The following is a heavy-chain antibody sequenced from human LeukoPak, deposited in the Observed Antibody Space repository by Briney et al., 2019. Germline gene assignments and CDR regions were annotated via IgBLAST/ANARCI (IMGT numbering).Heavy chain of an antibody. CDR3: ARVLVGATTDFDY. J-gene: IGHJ4*02. Sequence: ASVKVSCKASGYTFTSYEINWVQQATGQGLEWMGWMNPNSGNTGYAQKFHGTVTITRNTSLSTAYMELSSLRPEDTAVYYCARVLVGATTDFDYWGQGTLVTVSS. D-gene: IGHD1-26*01. V-gene: IGHV1-8*03. CDR2: MNPNSGNT. CDR1: GYTFTSYE.